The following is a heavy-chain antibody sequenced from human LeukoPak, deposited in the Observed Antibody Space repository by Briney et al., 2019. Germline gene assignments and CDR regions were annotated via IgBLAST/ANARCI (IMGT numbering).Heavy chain of an antibody. D-gene: IGHD1-7*01. CDR3: ASTDWNYAR. CDR1: GGSISKYY. CDR2: IHYSGST. J-gene: IGHJ4*02. V-gene: IGHV4-59*08. Sequence: SETLSLTCTLPGGSISKYYWSWMRQTPGKGLEWIGYIHYSGSTNYNPSLKSRVTISVDKSKNQFSLKMSSVTAADTAVYYCASTDWNYARWGQGTLVTVSS.